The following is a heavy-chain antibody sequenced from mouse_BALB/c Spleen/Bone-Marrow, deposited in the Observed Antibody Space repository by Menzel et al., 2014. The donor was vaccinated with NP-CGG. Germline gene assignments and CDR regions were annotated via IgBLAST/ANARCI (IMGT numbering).Heavy chain of an antibody. J-gene: IGHJ3*01. V-gene: IGHV5-9-3*01. D-gene: IGHD2-4*01. CDR3: ARHDYAY. CDR2: ISSGGSYT. Sequence: EVKVVESGGGLVKPGGSLKLSCAGSGFTFSSYAMSWVRQTPEKRLEWVATISSGGSYTYYPDSVKGRFTISRDNAKNTLYLQMSSLGSEDTAMYYCARHDYAYWGQGTLVTVSA. CDR1: GFTFSSYA.